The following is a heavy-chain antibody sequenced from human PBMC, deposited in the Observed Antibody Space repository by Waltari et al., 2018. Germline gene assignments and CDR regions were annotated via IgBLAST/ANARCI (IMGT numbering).Heavy chain of an antibody. Sequence: QVQLVQSGAEVKKPGSSVKVSCKVSGGTFSSHAISWVRQAPGQGLEWMGGSSPTFGPANYEQKVQGRVTITANESTSTVYMELSSLRSEDTAVYYCARGEDTSVDYWGQGTLVTVSS. CDR1: GGTFSSHA. D-gene: IGHD2-15*01. CDR2: SSPTFGPA. CDR3: ARGEDTSVDY. J-gene: IGHJ4*02. V-gene: IGHV1-69*01.